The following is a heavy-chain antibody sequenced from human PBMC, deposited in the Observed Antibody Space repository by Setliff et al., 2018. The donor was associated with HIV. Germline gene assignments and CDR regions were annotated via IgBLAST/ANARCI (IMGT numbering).Heavy chain of an antibody. V-gene: IGHV4-34*01. Sequence: PSETLSLTCAVYGGSFSGYYWSWIRQPPGKGLEWIGEINHSGSTNYNPSLKSRVTISVDTSKNQFSLKLSSVTAADTAVYYCARRGPGFFHYYYYMDVWGKGTTVTVSS. D-gene: IGHD3-10*01. CDR2: INHSGST. CDR1: GGSFSGYY. CDR3: ARRGPGFFHYYYYMDV. J-gene: IGHJ6*03.